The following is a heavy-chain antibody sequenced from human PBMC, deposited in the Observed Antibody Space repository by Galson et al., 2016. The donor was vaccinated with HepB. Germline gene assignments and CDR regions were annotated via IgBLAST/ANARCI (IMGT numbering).Heavy chain of an antibody. J-gene: IGHJ6*02. CDR1: GFTVSSNY. CDR3: ARGGRETAMDYYYYGMDV. CDR2: IYSGGST. V-gene: IGHV3-66*01. Sequence: SLRLSCAASGFTVSSNYMSWVRQAPGKGLEWVSVIYSGGSTYYADSVKGSFTISRDNTKNKLYLQKNSLRAEDTAVYYCARGGRETAMDYYYYGMDVWGQGTTVTVSS. D-gene: IGHD5-18*01.